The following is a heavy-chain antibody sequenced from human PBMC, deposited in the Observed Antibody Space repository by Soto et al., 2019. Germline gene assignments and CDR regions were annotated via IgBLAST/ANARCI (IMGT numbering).Heavy chain of an antibody. CDR1: GFTFSSYE. Sequence: GSLRLSCAASGFTFSSYEMNWVRQAPGKGLEWVSYISSSGSTIYYADSVKGRFTISRDNAKNSLYLQMNSLRAEDTAVYYRARERAPGIAAAGTLVGWFDPWGQGTLVTVSS. J-gene: IGHJ5*02. V-gene: IGHV3-48*03. D-gene: IGHD6-13*01. CDR3: ARERAPGIAAAGTLVGWFDP. CDR2: ISSSGSTI.